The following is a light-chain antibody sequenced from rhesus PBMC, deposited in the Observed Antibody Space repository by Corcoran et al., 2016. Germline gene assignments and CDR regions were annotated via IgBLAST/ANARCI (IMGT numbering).Light chain of an antibody. V-gene: IGKV1-74*01. Sequence: DIQMTQSPSSLSASVGDRVTITCRASENVNNYLNWYQQKPGKAPQLLIYKASPLQSGVPSRFSGSGSGTDYTFTISSLQPDDFATYYCQHGYGTPYSFGQGTKVEIK. CDR2: KAS. J-gene: IGKJ2*01. CDR3: QHGYGTPYS. CDR1: ENVNNY.